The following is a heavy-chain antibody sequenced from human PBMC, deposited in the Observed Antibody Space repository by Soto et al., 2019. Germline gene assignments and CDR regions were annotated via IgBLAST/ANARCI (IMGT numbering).Heavy chain of an antibody. CDR3: ARGHSTDCSNGVCSFFYNHEMDV. V-gene: IGHV1-2*04. CDR1: GYSFTDYH. J-gene: IGHJ6*02. CDR2: INPKSGGT. D-gene: IGHD2-8*01. Sequence: ASVKVSCKASGYSFTDYHIHWVRQAPGQGLEWLGRINPKSGGTSTAQKFQGWVTMTRDRSISTVYMELTRLRSDDTAVYFCARGHSTDCSNGVCSFFYNHEMDVWDQGTTVTVSS.